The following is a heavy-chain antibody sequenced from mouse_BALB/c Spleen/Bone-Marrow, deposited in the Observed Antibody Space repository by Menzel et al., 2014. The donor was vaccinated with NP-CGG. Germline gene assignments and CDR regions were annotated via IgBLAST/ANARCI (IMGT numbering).Heavy chain of an antibody. J-gene: IGHJ3*01. CDR3: ATDGYYVRFAY. CDR1: GFSLTSYG. Sequence: VQVVESGPGLVAPSQSLSITCTVSGFSLTSYGVHWVRQSPGKGLEWLGVIWSGGSTDYNAAFISRLSISKDNSKSQVFFKMNSLQANDTAIYYCATDGYYVRFAYWGQGTLVTVSA. CDR2: IWSGGST. D-gene: IGHD2-3*01. V-gene: IGHV2-2*02.